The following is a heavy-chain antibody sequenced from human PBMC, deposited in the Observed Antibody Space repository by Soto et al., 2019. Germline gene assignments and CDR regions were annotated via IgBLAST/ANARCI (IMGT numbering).Heavy chain of an antibody. CDR3: ARDGSDCTNGVCYGYYYYGMDV. CDR2: INAGNGNT. CDR1: GYTFTSYA. Sequence: ASVRVSCKASGYTFTSYAVHWVRQAPGQRLEWMGWINAGNGNTKYSQKFQGRVTITRDTSASTAYMELSSLRSEDTAVYYCARDGSDCTNGVCYGYYYYGMDVWGQGTTVTVSS. J-gene: IGHJ6*02. D-gene: IGHD2-8*01. V-gene: IGHV1-3*01.